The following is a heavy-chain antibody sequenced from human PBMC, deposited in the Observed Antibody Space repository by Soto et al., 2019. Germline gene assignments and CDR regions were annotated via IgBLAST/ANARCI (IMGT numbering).Heavy chain of an antibody. CDR2: ISGHNDNT. CDR1: GYMFTNYG. Sequence: ASVKVSCKTAGYMFTNYGITWVRQAPGQGLEWVGWISGHNDNTKYAQKVQGRVTLTTDTSTSTAYMELRNLISDDTAVYHCARYSGSSRYFSFDPWGQGTLDSVSS. V-gene: IGHV1-18*01. CDR3: ARYSGSSRYFSFDP. D-gene: IGHD1-26*01. J-gene: IGHJ5*02.